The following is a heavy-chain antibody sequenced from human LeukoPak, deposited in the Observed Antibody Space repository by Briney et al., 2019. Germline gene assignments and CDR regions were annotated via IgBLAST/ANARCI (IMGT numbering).Heavy chain of an antibody. Sequence: ASVKVSCKASGYTFIGYHMHWVRQAPGQGLEWMGWINPNSGDTNYAQKFQGRVTMTRDTSISTAYMEVSSLRSDDTAVYYCARGHMVRAWDFWGQGTLATVSS. D-gene: IGHD3-10*01. CDR1: GYTFIGYH. CDR3: ARGHMVRAWDF. CDR2: INPNSGDT. J-gene: IGHJ4*02. V-gene: IGHV1-2*02.